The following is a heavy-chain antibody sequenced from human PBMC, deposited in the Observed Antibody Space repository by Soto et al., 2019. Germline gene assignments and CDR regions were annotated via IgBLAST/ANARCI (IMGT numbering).Heavy chain of an antibody. D-gene: IGHD4-17*01. CDR1: GYTFTSYG. V-gene: IGHV1-18*01. CDR2: ISAYNGNT. J-gene: IGHJ4*02. CDR3: ARDAYGDYAYYFDY. Sequence: GASVKVSCKASGYTFTSYGISWVRQAPGQGLEWMGWISAYNGNTNYSQKFQGRVTITRDTSASTAYMELSSLRSEDTAVYYCARDAYGDYAYYFDYWGQGTLVTVSS.